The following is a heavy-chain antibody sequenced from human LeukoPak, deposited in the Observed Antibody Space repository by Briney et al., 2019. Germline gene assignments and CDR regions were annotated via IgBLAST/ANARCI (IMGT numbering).Heavy chain of an antibody. V-gene: IGHV4-39*07. Sequence: SETLSLTCTVSGGSISSSSSYWGWIRQPPGKGLEWIASINYSGSTYYNPSLKSRTTISVDTSKNHFSLKLSSVTAADTAVYYCARGLTTVTTTWWFDPWGQGTLVSVSS. CDR3: ARGLTTVTTTWWFDP. CDR1: GGSISSSSSY. J-gene: IGHJ5*02. D-gene: IGHD4-17*01. CDR2: INYSGST.